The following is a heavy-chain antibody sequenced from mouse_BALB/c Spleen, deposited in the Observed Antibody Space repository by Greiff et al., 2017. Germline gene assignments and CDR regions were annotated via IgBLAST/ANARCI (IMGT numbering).Heavy chain of an antibody. J-gene: IGHJ3*01. CDR3: ARSSYDYDAAWFAY. Sequence: EVKLVESGGGLVQPGGSRKLSCAASGFTFSSFGMHWVRQAPEKGLEWVAYISSGSSTIYYADTVKGRFTISRDNPKNTLFLQMTSLRSEDTAMYYCARSSYDYDAAWFAYWGQGTLVTVSA. CDR2: ISSGSSTI. V-gene: IGHV5-17*02. CDR1: GFTFSSFG. D-gene: IGHD2-4*01.